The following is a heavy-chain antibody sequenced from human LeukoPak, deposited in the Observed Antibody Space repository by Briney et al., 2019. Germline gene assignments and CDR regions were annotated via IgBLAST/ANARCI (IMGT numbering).Heavy chain of an antibody. J-gene: IGHJ4*02. CDR1: GGAISSTTYY. V-gene: IGHV4-39*01. Sequence: PSETLSLTCTVSGGAISSTTYYWAWIRQPPGKGLEWIGSIYYSGSTYYNPSLKSRVTISVDTSKNQFSLKLSSVTAADTAVYYCARQPWLVDYWGQGTLVTVSS. D-gene: IGHD6-19*01. CDR2: IYYSGST. CDR3: ARQPWLVDY.